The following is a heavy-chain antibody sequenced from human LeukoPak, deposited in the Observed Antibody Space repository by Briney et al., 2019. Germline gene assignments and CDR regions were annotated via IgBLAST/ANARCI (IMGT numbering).Heavy chain of an antibody. V-gene: IGHV3-48*01. Sequence: GGSLRLSCAASGFTFGTYSMNWVRQAPGRGLEWVSYISSSSTTIYYADSVKGRFAISRDNAKNSLYLQMSSLSAEDTAVYYCARSYYDTSGPGYWGQGTLVTVSS. D-gene: IGHD3-22*01. CDR2: ISSSSTTI. J-gene: IGHJ4*02. CDR1: GFTFGTYS. CDR3: ARSYYDTSGPGY.